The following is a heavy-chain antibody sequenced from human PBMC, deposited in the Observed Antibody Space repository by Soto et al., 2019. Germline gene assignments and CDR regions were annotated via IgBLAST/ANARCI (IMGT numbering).Heavy chain of an antibody. CDR2: INEDESNT. CDR3: ARGLFLDY. J-gene: IGHJ4*02. CDR1: GFTFSNYW. D-gene: IGHD3-3*01. Sequence: EVQLVESGGGLVQPGGSLRLSCATSGFTFSNYWMHWVRQAPGKGPVWVSRINEDESNTNYADSVKGRFTISRDNAKNTLYLQMNRLRAEDTAVYYCARGLFLDYWGQGNRVTGPS. V-gene: IGHV3-74*01.